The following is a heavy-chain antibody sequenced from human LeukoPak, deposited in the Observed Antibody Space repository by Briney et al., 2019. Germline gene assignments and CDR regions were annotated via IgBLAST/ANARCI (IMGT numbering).Heavy chain of an antibody. CDR1: GFTFSDYA. CDR3: AKGPSFGDSYFDY. CDR2: ISGSGGST. J-gene: IGHJ4*02. Sequence: GGSLRLSCAASGFTFSDYAMTWVRQAPGKGLECVSAISGSGGSTYFADSVKGRCTVSRDNSRNTVYLQVDSLTGEDTAVYYCAKGPSFGDSYFDYWGQGTLVTVSS. D-gene: IGHD3-10*01. V-gene: IGHV3-23*01.